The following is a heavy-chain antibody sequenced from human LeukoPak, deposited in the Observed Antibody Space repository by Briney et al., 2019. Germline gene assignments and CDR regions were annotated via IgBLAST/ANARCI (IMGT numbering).Heavy chain of an antibody. CDR3: ARVRSSGSPLDY. D-gene: IGHD3-10*01. CDR1: GFTFSNYA. J-gene: IGHJ4*02. CDR2: ISKSGTST. V-gene: IGHV3-11*05. Sequence: GGSLRLSCAASGFTFSNYAMSWIRQAPGKGLEWVSYISKSGTSTKYADSVKGRFSISRDNAKQSLYLQLNSLTAEDTAVYYCARVRSSGSPLDYWGQGTLVTVSS.